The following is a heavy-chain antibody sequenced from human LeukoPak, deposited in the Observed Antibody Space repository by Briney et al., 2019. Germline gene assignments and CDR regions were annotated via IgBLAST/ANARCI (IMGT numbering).Heavy chain of an antibody. V-gene: IGHV3-48*04. CDR1: GFTFTRHS. J-gene: IGHJ3*02. CDR3: ARENDSDYYDSQSGAFDI. Sequence: GGSLRLSCAASGFTFTRHSMNWVRQAPGKGLEWVSYISSSGSTIYYADSVKGRFTISRDNAKNSLYLQMNSLRAEDTAVYYCARENDSDYYDSQSGAFDIWGQGTMVTVSS. D-gene: IGHD3-22*01. CDR2: ISSSGSTI.